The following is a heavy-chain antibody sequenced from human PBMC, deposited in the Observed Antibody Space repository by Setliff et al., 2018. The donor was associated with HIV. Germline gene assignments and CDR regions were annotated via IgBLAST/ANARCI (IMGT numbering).Heavy chain of an antibody. Sequence: PGESLKISCKGSGYSFTSYWIGWVRQMPGKGLEWMGIIYPGDSDTRYSPSFQGQVTISADKSISTAYLQWSSLKASDTAMYYCARHLAAAGTETEYFQHWGQGTLVTVSS. J-gene: IGHJ1*01. CDR3: ARHLAAAGTETEYFQH. CDR1: GYSFTSYW. V-gene: IGHV5-51*01. D-gene: IGHD6-13*01. CDR2: IYPGDSDT.